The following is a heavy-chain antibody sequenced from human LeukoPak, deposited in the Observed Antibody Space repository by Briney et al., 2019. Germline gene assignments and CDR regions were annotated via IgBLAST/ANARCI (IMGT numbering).Heavy chain of an antibody. CDR1: GGSFSGYY. Sequence: SETLSLTCAVYGGSFSGYYWSWIRQPPGKGLEWIGEINHSGSTNYNPSLKSRVTISVDTSKNQFSLKLSSVTAADTAVYYCASWDYYATDYWGRGTLVTVSS. CDR2: INHSGST. D-gene: IGHD3-10*01. J-gene: IGHJ4*02. V-gene: IGHV4-34*01. CDR3: ASWDYYATDY.